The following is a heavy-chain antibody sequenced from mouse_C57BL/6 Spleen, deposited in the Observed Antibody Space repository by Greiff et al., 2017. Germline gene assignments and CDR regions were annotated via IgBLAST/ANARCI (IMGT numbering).Heavy chain of an antibody. V-gene: IGHV5-16*01. D-gene: IGHD2-4*01. CDR3: ARDSRLRLDY. CDR2: INYDGSST. Sequence: EVQLVESEGGLVQPGSSMKLSCTASGFTFSDYYMAWVRQVPEKGLEWVANINYDGSSTYYLDSLKSRFIISRDNAKNILYLQMSSLKSEDTATYYCARDSRLRLDYWGQGTTLTVSS. CDR1: GFTFSDYY. J-gene: IGHJ2*01.